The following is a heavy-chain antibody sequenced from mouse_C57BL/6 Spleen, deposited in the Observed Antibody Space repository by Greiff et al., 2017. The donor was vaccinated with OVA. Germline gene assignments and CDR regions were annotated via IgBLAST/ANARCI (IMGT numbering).Heavy chain of an antibody. Sequence: QVQLQQSGPELVKPGASVKISCKASGYAFSSSWMNWVKQRPGKGLEWIGRIYPGDGDINYNGKFKGKATLTAAKSSSTAYMQRSSLTSEDSAVYFCASSSYYFDYWGQGTTLTVSS. CDR2: IYPGDGDI. D-gene: IGHD1-1*01. V-gene: IGHV1-82*01. CDR1: GYAFSSSW. J-gene: IGHJ2*01. CDR3: ASSSYYFDY.